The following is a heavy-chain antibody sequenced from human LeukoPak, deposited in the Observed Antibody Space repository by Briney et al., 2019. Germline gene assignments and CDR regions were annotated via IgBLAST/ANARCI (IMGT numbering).Heavy chain of an antibody. J-gene: IGHJ4*02. V-gene: IGHV4-4*07. CDR2: IYTSGST. CDR3: ARRRERRRTDRFDYFDY. CDR1: GGSISSYY. D-gene: IGHD1-26*01. Sequence: SETLSLTCTVSGGSISSYYWSWIRQPAGKGLEWIGRIYTSGSTNYNPSLKSRVTISLDTSKNQFSLKLSSVTAADTAVYYCARRRERRRTDRFDYFDYWGQGALVAVSS.